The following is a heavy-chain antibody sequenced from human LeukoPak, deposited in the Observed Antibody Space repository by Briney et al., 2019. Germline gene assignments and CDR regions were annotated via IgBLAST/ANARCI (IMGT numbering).Heavy chain of an antibody. J-gene: IGHJ4*02. D-gene: IGHD6-25*01. CDR1: GFTFSSYG. Sequence: GRSLRLSCAASGFTFSSYGMHWVRQAPGKGLEWVAVISYDGSNKYYADSVKGRFTTSRDNSKNTLYLQMNSLRAEDTAVYYCAKLVGSTSNFDYWGQGTLVTVSS. V-gene: IGHV3-30*18. CDR2: ISYDGSNK. CDR3: AKLVGSTSNFDY.